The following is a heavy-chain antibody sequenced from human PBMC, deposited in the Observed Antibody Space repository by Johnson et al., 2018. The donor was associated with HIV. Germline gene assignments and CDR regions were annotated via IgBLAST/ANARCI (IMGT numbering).Heavy chain of an antibody. CDR1: GFTFSTYA. V-gene: IGHV3-30*04. Sequence: QVHLVESGGGVVQPGRSLRLSCAASGFTFSTYAMHWVRQTPGKGLEWVAIISYDGSNKYYADSVKGRFTISRDNSKNTLYLQMNSLRAEDTAVYYCAREWLYGFDIWGQGTMVTVSS. J-gene: IGHJ3*02. CDR2: ISYDGSNK. D-gene: IGHD5-24*01. CDR3: AREWLYGFDI.